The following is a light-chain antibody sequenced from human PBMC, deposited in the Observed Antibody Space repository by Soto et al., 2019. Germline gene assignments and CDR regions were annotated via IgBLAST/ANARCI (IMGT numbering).Light chain of an antibody. J-gene: IGKJ4*01. CDR2: DAS. V-gene: IGKV1-5*01. CDR3: HEYSGYEFT. Sequence: IQMTQSPSTLSASVGDTVNISCRASQSISVSLAWYQQKPGKAPRLLIYDASSLESGVPSRFSGSGSGTEFTLTINSLQPDDLATYYCHEYSGYEFTFGGGTKVDIK. CDR1: QSISVS.